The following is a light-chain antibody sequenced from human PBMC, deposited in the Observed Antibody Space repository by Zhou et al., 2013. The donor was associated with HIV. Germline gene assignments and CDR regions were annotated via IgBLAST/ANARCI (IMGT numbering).Light chain of an antibody. CDR3: QQYNNWPPT. V-gene: IGKV3-15*01. Sequence: DIVMTQSPATLSVSPGERATLSCRASQSVFSNLAWYQQKPGQAPRLLIYGASTRATGIPARFSGSGSGTEFTLTISSLQSEDFAVYYCQQYNNWPPTFGQGTKVEVK. J-gene: IGKJ1*01. CDR2: GAS. CDR1: QSVFSN.